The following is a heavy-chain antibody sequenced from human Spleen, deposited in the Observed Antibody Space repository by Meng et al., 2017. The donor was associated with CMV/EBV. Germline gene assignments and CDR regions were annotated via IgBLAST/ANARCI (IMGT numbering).Heavy chain of an antibody. J-gene: IGHJ4*02. V-gene: IGHV3-48*03. CDR1: GFSFSSYE. Sequence: GGSLRLSCAASGFSFSSYEMNWVRQAPGKGLEWVSKIGRSGSAIYSADSVKGRFTISRDNAKNSLYLQMNSLRADDTGVYYCARDRTTYDSSGSDYWGQGTLVTVSS. D-gene: IGHD3-22*01. CDR2: IGRSGSAI. CDR3: ARDRTTYDSSGSDY.